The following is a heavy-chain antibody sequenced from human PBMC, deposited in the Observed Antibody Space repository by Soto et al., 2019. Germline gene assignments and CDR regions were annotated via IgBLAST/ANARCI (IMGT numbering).Heavy chain of an antibody. V-gene: IGHV4-59*01. J-gene: IGHJ4*02. CDR2: IYYSGST. CDR1: GGSISSYY. Sequence: SETLSLTCTVSGGSISSYYWSWIRQPPGKGLEWIGYIYYSGSTNYNPSLKSRVTISVDTSKNQFSLKLSSVTAADTAVYYCARRIVGATRALYYFDYWGQGTLVTVSS. CDR3: ARRIVGATRALYYFDY. D-gene: IGHD1-26*01.